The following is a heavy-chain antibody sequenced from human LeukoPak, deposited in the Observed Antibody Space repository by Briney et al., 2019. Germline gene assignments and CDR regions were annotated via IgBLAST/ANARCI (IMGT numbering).Heavy chain of an antibody. J-gene: IGHJ4*02. V-gene: IGHV3-48*04. D-gene: IGHD3-22*01. CDR1: GFTFSSYT. CDR2: ISSSSSNT. CDR3: AREQPDSSGYYSIDY. Sequence: GGSLRLSCEASGFTFSSYTMNWVRQAPGKGLEWVSYISSSSSNTYYADSVKGRFTISRDNAKNSLYLQMNSLRAEDTAVYYCAREQPDSSGYYSIDYWGQGTLVTVSS.